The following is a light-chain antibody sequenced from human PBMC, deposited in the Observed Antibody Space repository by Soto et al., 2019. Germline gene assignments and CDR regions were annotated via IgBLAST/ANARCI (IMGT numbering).Light chain of an antibody. CDR3: QHYKNRPLT. V-gene: IGKV3-15*01. Sequence: EVVMTQSPATLSLSPGERATLSCRASQSVSSDLAWYQHKPGQAPRLLIYGASSRATGIPVRFSGSGSGTEFTLTISSLQSEDVAVYYCQHYKNRPLTFGGGNKVDIK. CDR2: GAS. J-gene: IGKJ4*01. CDR1: QSVSSD.